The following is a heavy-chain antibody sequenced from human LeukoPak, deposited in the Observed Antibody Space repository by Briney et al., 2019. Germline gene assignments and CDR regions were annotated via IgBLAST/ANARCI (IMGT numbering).Heavy chain of an antibody. Sequence: PGGSLRLSCPASGFTFKNYAMTWVRQAPGKGLEWVSTITGSGGTTYYADSVRGRFTISRDNSKNTLYLQMDSLRAEDTAVYYCAKRRSGNFHDAFDFWGQGTMVTVSS. V-gene: IGHV3-23*01. CDR1: GFTFKNYA. D-gene: IGHD1-26*01. CDR2: ITGSGGTT. J-gene: IGHJ3*01. CDR3: AKRRSGNFHDAFDF.